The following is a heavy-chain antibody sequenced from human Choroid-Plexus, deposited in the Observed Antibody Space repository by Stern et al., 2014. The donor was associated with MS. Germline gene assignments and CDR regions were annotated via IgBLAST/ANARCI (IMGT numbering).Heavy chain of an antibody. J-gene: IGHJ6*02. D-gene: IGHD3-3*01. CDR1: GYIFTGYY. CDR3: ARDQRGITIFGVVTDYYYLGMDV. Sequence: QLVQSGAEVKKPGASVKVSCKTSGYIFTGYYIHWVRQAPGQGLEWMAWIKPNTGGTKYAQKFQGRVTMSRDTSISTAYVELSSMTSDDTAVYYCARDQRGITIFGVVTDYYYLGMDVWGQGTTVTVSS. CDR2: IKPNTGGT. V-gene: IGHV1-2*02.